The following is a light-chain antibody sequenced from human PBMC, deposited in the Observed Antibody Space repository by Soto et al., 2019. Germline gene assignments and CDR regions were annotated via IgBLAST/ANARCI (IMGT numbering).Light chain of an antibody. CDR2: NVN. Sequence: ALTQPASVSGSPGQSITISCTGTSGDVGAYDFVSWYQQHPGKAPRLMIYNVNNRPAGASNRFSGSKSGSTASLTISTLQAEDEADYYCASFTNTYSYVFGDGTKATVL. V-gene: IGLV2-14*01. CDR1: SGDVGAYDF. J-gene: IGLJ1*01. CDR3: ASFTNTYSYV.